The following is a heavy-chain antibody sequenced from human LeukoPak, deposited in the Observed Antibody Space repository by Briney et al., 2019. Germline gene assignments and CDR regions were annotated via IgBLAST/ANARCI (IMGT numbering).Heavy chain of an antibody. J-gene: IGHJ5*02. CDR3: ARDQRSESYYPWGWFDP. Sequence: GGSLRLSCAASGFAVSNNYLSWVRQAPGKGLEWGSVIYSDGSTYYTDSVKGRFTISRDNSKNTLYLQMNSLRPEDTAVYYCARDQRSESYYPWGWFDPWGQGTLVTVSS. D-gene: IGHD1-26*01. V-gene: IGHV3-66*02. CDR1: GFAVSNNY. CDR2: IYSDGST.